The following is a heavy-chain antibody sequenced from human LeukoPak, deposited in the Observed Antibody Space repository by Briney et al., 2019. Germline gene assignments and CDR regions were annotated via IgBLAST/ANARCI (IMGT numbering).Heavy chain of an antibody. J-gene: IGHJ4*02. Sequence: SETLSLTCTVSSASITSSPYFWGWIRQTPGKGLEWIGSVFYSGTTYFNPSLNSRLTISVDTSKNQFSLKLRSVTAADTAVYYCARSVRRGFNFDSWGQGTLVIVSS. CDR2: VFYSGTT. V-gene: IGHV4-39*01. CDR3: ARSVRRGFNFDS. CDR1: SASITSSPYF. D-gene: IGHD5-12*01.